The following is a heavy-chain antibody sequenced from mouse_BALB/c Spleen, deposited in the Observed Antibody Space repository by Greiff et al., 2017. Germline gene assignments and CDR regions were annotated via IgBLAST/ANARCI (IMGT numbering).Heavy chain of an antibody. Sequence: DVQLVESGAELVKPGASVKLSCTASGFNIKDTYMHWVKQRPEQGLEWIGRIDPANGNTKYDPKFQGKATITADTSSNTAYLQLSSLTSEDTAVYYCAFLPYYFDYWGQGTTLTVSS. CDR2: IDPANGNT. CDR1: GFNIKDTY. J-gene: IGHJ2*01. CDR3: AFLPYYFDY. V-gene: IGHV14-3*02.